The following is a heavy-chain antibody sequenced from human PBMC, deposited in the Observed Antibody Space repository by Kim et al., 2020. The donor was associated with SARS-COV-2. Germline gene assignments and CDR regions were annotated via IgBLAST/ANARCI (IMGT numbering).Heavy chain of an antibody. D-gene: IGHD5-12*01. CDR1: GGSFSGYY. J-gene: IGHJ6*02. Sequence: SETLSLTCAVYGGSFSGYYWSWIRQPPGKGLEWIGEINHSGSTNYNPSLKSRVTISVDTSKNQFSLKLSSVTDADTAVYYCASLRGYSGNGMDVWGQGTTVTVSS. CDR3: ASLRGYSGNGMDV. CDR2: INHSGST. V-gene: IGHV4-34*01.